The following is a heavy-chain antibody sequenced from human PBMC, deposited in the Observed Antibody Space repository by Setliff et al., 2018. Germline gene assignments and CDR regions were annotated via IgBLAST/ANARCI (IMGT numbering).Heavy chain of an antibody. CDR1: GLSISTNRYY. CDR3: ARVRWDRESFDI. V-gene: IGHV4-39*07. D-gene: IGHD1-26*01. CDR2: MHSDGTT. J-gene: IGHJ3*02. Sequence: SETLSLTCTVSGLSISTNRYYWGWLRQPPGRGLELIGLMHSDGTTYSNPTLKSRVTISVDTSKSQFSLNLTSVTAADTAIYYCARVRWDRESFDIWGQGTMVTVSS.